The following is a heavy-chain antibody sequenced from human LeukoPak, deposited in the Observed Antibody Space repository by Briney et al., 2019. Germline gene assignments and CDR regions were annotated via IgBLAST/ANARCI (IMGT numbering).Heavy chain of an antibody. CDR1: GYSFSSYW. J-gene: IGHJ6*02. CDR3: ANFSTGYSNGMNV. CDR2: IYPGDSDT. V-gene: IGHV5-51*01. D-gene: IGHD3/OR15-3a*01. Sequence: GESLKISCKGSGYSFSSYWIGWVRQMPGKGLEWMGIIYPGDSDTRYSPSFQGQVTISADKSISTAYLQWSSLKASDTAMYYCANFSTGYSNGMNVWGQGTTVTISS.